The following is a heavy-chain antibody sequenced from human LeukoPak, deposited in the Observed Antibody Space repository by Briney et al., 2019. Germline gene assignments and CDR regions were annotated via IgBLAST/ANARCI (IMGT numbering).Heavy chain of an antibody. Sequence: GGSLRLSCAASGFTFSNYAMYWVRQAPGKGLEWVAFISYDGINKYYADSVKGRFTISRDNSKNTLYLQMNSLRPEDTAVYYCARAYYEYWSGYYPGGYWGQGTLVTVSS. CDR3: ARAYYEYWSGYYPGGY. J-gene: IGHJ4*02. V-gene: IGHV3-30-3*01. CDR1: GFTFSNYA. CDR2: ISYDGINK. D-gene: IGHD3-3*01.